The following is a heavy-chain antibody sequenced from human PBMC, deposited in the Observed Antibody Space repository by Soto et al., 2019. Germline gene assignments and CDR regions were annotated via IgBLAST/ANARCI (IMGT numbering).Heavy chain of an antibody. J-gene: IGHJ4*02. D-gene: IGHD6-6*01. V-gene: IGHV4-39*01. Sequence: SETLSLTCTVPGGSISSSSYYWGWIRQPPGKGLEWIGSIYYSGSTYYNPSLKSRVTISVDTSKNQFSLKLSSVTAADTAVYYCATRGPYSSSGFDYWGQGTLVTVSS. CDR1: GGSISSSSYY. CDR3: ATRGPYSSSGFDY. CDR2: IYYSGST.